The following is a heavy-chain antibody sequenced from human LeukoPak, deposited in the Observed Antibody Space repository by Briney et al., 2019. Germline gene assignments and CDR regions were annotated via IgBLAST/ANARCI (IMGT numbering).Heavy chain of an antibody. V-gene: IGHV3-21*04. J-gene: IGHJ4*02. CDR2: ISSSSSYI. CDR3: AKVRDVLSDIVVVVAAISEVNFDY. D-gene: IGHD2-15*01. Sequence: SGGSLRLSCAASGFTFSSYSMNWVRQAPGKGLEWVSSISSSSSYIYYADSVKGRFTISRDNSKNTLYLQMNGLRAEDTAVYYCAKVRDVLSDIVVVVAAISEVNFDYWGQGTLVTVSS. CDR1: GFTFSSYS.